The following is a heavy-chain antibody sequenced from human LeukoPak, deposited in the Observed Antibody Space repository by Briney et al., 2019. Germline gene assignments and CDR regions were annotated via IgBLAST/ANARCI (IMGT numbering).Heavy chain of an antibody. CDR1: GGSISSYY. CDR3: ARTIFGVVIYFDY. Sequence: PSETLSLTCTVSGGSISSYYWSWIRQPPGKGLEWIGYIYYSGSTNYNPSLKSRVTISVDTSKNQFSLKLSSVTAADTAVYYCARTIFGVVIYFDYWGREPWSPSPQ. V-gene: IGHV4-59*01. CDR2: IYYSGST. J-gene: IGHJ4*02. D-gene: IGHD3-3*01.